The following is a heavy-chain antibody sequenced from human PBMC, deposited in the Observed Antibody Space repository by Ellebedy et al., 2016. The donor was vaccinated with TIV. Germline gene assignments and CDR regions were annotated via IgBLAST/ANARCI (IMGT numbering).Heavy chain of an antibody. CDR2: INQDGSQT. CDR1: GFIFRDFW. Sequence: GESLKISCGASGFIFRDFWMSWVRQAPGKGLEWVANINQDGSQTYYVDSVKGRFTISRDNGKNSVYLEMNSLRGEDTALYYCARVYCSGATCPAAFDIWGQGTMVTVSS. V-gene: IGHV3-7*01. D-gene: IGHD2-15*01. J-gene: IGHJ3*02. CDR3: ARVYCSGATCPAAFDI.